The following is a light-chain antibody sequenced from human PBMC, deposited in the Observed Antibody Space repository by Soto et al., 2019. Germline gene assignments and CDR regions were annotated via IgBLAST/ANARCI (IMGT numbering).Light chain of an antibody. J-gene: IGKJ1*01. Sequence: EIVLTRSPGTLSLSPGEGATLSCRASRTVSNNYLAWYQQKPGQAPRLLIYGASNRATGIPDRFSGSGAGTDFTLTISSLEPADFAVYYCQQYGSSGTFGQGTKVDIK. CDR1: RTVSNNY. CDR3: QQYGSSGT. CDR2: GAS. V-gene: IGKV3-20*01.